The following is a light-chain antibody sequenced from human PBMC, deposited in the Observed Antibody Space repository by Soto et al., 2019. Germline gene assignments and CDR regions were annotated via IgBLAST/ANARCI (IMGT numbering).Light chain of an antibody. Sequence: QSALTQPASVSGSPGQSITISCTGTSSDVGAYNYVSWYQQYPGKVPKLMIYDVNNRPSGVSNRFSGSKSGNTASLTISGLQAEDEADYYCSSYTSSTILFGGGTQLTVL. V-gene: IGLV2-14*01. CDR2: DVN. CDR3: SSYTSSTIL. J-gene: IGLJ2*01. CDR1: SSDVGAYNY.